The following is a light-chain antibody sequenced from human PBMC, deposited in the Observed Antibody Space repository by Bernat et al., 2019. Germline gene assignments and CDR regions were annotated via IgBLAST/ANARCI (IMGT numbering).Light chain of an antibody. CDR2: EVT. CDR1: SSDVGGYNY. V-gene: IGLV2-8*01. J-gene: IGLJ1*01. Sequence: QSALTQPPSASGSPGQSVTISCTGTSSDVGGYNYVSWYQQHPGKAPKLMIYEVTKRPSGVPDRFSGSKAGNTASLTVSWRQAEDEADYYCSSYAGSTNFYVFGTGTKVTVL. CDR3: SSYAGSTNFYV.